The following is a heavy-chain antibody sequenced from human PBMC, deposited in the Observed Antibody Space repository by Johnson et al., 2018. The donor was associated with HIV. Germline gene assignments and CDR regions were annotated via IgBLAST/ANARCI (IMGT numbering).Heavy chain of an antibody. CDR3: ARVRGKIPRGAFDI. J-gene: IGHJ3*02. D-gene: IGHD3-10*01. CDR1: GFTFSSYW. CDR2: INQDGSEK. V-gene: IGHV3-7*05. Sequence: VQLVESGGGLVQPGGSLRLSCADSGFTFSSYWMNWVRQAPGKGLEWLANINQDGSEKYYVDSVKGRFTISRDNAKNSLYLQMNSLRAEDTAVYYCARVRGKIPRGAFDIWGQGTTVTVSS.